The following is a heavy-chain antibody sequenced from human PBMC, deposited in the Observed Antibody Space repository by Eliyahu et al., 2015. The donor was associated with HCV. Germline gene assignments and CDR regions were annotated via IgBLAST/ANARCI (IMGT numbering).Heavy chain of an antibody. J-gene: IGHJ4*02. D-gene: IGHD4-11*01. V-gene: IGHV1-2*02. CDR3: AREDFNNYRFFFDF. CDR2: INPNTGGT. Sequence: QVQLVQSGAEVKXPGASVKVSCXAXGXTFNNYXXHWVRXAPGQGLEXMGWINPNTGGTKSAQNFQGRVTMTRDTSISTAYMELSRLKSDDTAVYYCAREDFNNYRFFFDFWGQGTLVTVSS. CDR1: GXTFNNYX.